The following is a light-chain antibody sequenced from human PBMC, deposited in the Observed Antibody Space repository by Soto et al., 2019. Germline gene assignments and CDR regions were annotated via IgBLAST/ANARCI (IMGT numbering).Light chain of an antibody. CDR3: QQYNDWPGT. CDR2: GAS. Sequence: EIVMTQSPATLSVSPGERATLSCRASQSVSSDLAWYQQKPDQAPRLLMYGASTRATAIPARFSGSGSGTALTLTISSLQSEDFAVYYCQQYNDWPGTFGQGTKVEIK. V-gene: IGKV3-15*01. CDR1: QSVSSD. J-gene: IGKJ1*01.